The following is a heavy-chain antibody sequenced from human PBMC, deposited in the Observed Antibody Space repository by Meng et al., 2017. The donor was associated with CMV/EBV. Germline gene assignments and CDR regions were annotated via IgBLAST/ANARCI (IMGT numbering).Heavy chain of an antibody. J-gene: IGHJ6*02. CDR2: IYPGDSDT. Sequence: GESLKISCKGSGYSFTSYWIGWVRQMPGKGLEWMGIIYPGDSDTRYSPSFQGQVTISADKSISTAYLQWSSLKASDTAMYYCARKSYYDFWSGPVDGMDAWGQGTTVTVSS. CDR3: ARKSYYDFWSGPVDGMDA. D-gene: IGHD3-3*01. V-gene: IGHV5-51*01. CDR1: GYSFTSYW.